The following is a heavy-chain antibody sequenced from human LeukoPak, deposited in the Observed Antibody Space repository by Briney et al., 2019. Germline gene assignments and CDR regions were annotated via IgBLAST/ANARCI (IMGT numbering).Heavy chain of an antibody. CDR3: AKDEARYCSGGSCYYFDY. CDR2: IRYDGSNK. CDR1: GLTFSSYG. V-gene: IGHV3-30*02. Sequence: GGSLRLSCAASGLTFSSYGMHWVRQAPGKGLEWVAFIRYDGSNKYYADSVKGRFTISRDNSKNTLYLQMNSLRAEDTAVYYCAKDEARYCSGGSCYYFDYWGQGTLVTVSS. D-gene: IGHD2-15*01. J-gene: IGHJ4*02.